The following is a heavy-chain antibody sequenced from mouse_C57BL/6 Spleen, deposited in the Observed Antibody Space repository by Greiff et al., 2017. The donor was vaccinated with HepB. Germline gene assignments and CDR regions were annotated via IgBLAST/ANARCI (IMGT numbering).Heavy chain of an antibody. CDR3: ARSLDSSGYDAMDY. J-gene: IGHJ4*01. D-gene: IGHD3-2*02. CDR1: GFSLTSYA. Sequence: VQLQESGPGLVAPSQSLSITCTVSGFSLTSYAISWVRQPPGKGLEWLGVIWTGGGTNYNSALKSRLSISKDNSKSQVFLKMNSLQTDDTARYYCARSLDSSGYDAMDYWGQGTSVTVSS. CDR2: IWTGGGT. V-gene: IGHV2-9-1*01.